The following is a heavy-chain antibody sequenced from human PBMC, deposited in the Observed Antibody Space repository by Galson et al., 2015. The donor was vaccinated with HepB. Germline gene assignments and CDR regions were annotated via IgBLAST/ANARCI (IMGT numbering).Heavy chain of an antibody. CDR1: GGSISTTNYY. CDR2: ISYSGST. CDR3: ARHADSGEGALAFDP. D-gene: IGHD4-17*01. J-gene: IGHJ5*02. Sequence: SETLSLTCSVSGGSVSGGSISTTNYYWGWIRQPPGKGLEWIASISYSGSTYYNPSLKSRVTISIDASNNQFSLKLSSVTAADTAVYYSARHADSGEGALAFDPWGQGTLVTVSS. V-gene: IGHV4-39*01.